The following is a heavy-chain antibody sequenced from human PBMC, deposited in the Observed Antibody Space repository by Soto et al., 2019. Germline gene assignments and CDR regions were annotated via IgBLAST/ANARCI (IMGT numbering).Heavy chain of an antibody. Sequence: QVQLVQSGAEVKKPGSSVKVSCKASGGTFSSYAISWVRQAPGQGLEWMGGIIPIFGTPNYAQKFQGRATITEDESTRTASMELSSLRSEDTAVYYCARLGDGYLYYFDYWGQGTLVTVSS. V-gene: IGHV1-69*12. J-gene: IGHJ4*02. CDR3: ARLGDGYLYYFDY. D-gene: IGHD5-12*01. CDR2: IIPIFGTP. CDR1: GGTFSSYA.